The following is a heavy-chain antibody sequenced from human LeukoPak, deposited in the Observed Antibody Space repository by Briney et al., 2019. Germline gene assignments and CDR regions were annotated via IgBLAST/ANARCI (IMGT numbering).Heavy chain of an antibody. CDR3: ARSRRDTYGSGLPRLLYYYYYYMDV. D-gene: IGHD3-10*01. CDR1: GGSISSYY. V-gene: IGHV4-59*01. Sequence: SETLSLTCTVSGGSISSYYWSWIRQPPGKGLEWIGYIYYSGSTNYNPSLKSRVTISVDTSKNQFSLKLSSVTAADTAVYYCARSRRDTYGSGLPRLLYYYYYYMDVWGKGTTVTVSS. J-gene: IGHJ6*03. CDR2: IYYSGST.